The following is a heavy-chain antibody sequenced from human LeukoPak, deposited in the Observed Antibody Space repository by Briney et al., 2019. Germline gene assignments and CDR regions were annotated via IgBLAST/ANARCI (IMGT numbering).Heavy chain of an antibody. J-gene: IGHJ6*02. Sequence: ASVKVSCKASGYTFTGYYMHWVRQAPGQGLEWMGRINPNSGGTNYAQKFQGRVTMTRDTSISTAYMELSRLRSDDTALYYCAKDIWSAMVNYYGMDVWGQGTTVTVSS. D-gene: IGHD5-18*01. V-gene: IGHV1-2*06. CDR3: AKDIWSAMVNYYGMDV. CDR1: GYTFTGYY. CDR2: INPNSGGT.